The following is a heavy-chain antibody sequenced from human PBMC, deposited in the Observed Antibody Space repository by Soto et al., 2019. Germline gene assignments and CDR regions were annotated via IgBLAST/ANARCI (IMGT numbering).Heavy chain of an antibody. V-gene: IGHV4-30-4*01. CDR2: IYYSGNT. D-gene: IGHD2-21*02. J-gene: IGHJ5*02. Sequence: SETLSLTCTVSGDSISSGDYYWSWIRQPPGKGLEWIGYIYYSGNTYYNPSLKSRVSISVDTSKNQFSLKLSSVTAADTAVYYCARHPSDFWFDPWGQGTLVTVSS. CDR1: GDSISSGDYY. CDR3: ARHPSDFWFDP.